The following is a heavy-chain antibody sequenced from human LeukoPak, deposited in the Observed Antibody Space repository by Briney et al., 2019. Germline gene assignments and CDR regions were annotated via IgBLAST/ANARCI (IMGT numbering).Heavy chain of an antibody. CDR2: VYYTGRT. Sequence: KSSETLSLTCTVSGGSINNYYWTWIRQPPGKGLECIGYVYYTGRTCYNPSLKSRVTISVDTSKNQFSLKLNSVTAADTAVYYCARDSSTVTTRHFDYWGQGTLVTVSS. CDR1: GGSINNYY. V-gene: IGHV4-59*01. CDR3: ARDSSTVTTRHFDY. J-gene: IGHJ4*02. D-gene: IGHD4-17*01.